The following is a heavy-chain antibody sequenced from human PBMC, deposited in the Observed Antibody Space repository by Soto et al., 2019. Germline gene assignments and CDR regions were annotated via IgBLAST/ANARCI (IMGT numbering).Heavy chain of an antibody. Sequence: PSETLSLTCAVSGGSISSSNWWSWVRQPPGKGLEWIGEIYRSGSTNYNPSLKSRVTISVDKSKNQFSLELSSVTAADTAVYYCARVRIENHDGSGYHLFDFWGQGTLVTVSS. CDR2: IYRSGST. D-gene: IGHD3-22*01. J-gene: IGHJ4*02. CDR1: GGSISSSNW. V-gene: IGHV4-4*02. CDR3: ARVRIENHDGSGYHLFDF.